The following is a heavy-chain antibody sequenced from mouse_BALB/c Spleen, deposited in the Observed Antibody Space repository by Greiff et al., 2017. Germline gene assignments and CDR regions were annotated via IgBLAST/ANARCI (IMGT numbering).Heavy chain of an antibody. CDR1: GYTFTDYY. J-gene: IGHJ3*01. V-gene: IGHV1-84*02. Sequence: QVQLQQSGPELVKPGASVKISCKASGYTFTDYYISWVKQKPGQGLEWIGWIYPGSGNTKYNEKFKGKATLTVDTSSSTAYMQLSSLTSEDTAVYFCARFYYDYGFAYWGQGTLVTVSA. CDR3: ARFYYDYGFAY. D-gene: IGHD2-4*01. CDR2: IYPGSGNT.